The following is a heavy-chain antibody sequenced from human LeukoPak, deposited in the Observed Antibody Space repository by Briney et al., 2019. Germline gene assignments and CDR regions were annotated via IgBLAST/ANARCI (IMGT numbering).Heavy chain of an antibody. Sequence: SETLSVTCRVSGGSISSYHWSWIRQPPWKGLEGIGNAYYSWNRNYNQSLVCRVLISTGRSMNHFHLKLTSVTAADTAVYYCARGYYDSVWGSTRPGSFAQWGQGILVIVSS. J-gene: IGHJ4*02. V-gene: IGHV4-59*01. CDR2: AYYSWNR. D-gene: IGHD3-16*01. CDR1: GGSISSYH. CDR3: ARGYYDSVWGSTRPGSFAQ.